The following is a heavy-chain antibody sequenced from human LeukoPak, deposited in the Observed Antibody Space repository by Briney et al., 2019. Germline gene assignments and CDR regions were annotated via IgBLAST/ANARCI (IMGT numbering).Heavy chain of an antibody. CDR2: IKQDGSEK. J-gene: IGHJ5*02. Sequence: GGSLRLSCAASGFTFSSYWMSWVRQAPGKGLEWVANIKQDGSEKYYVDSVKGRFTISRDNAKNSLYLQMNSLGAEDTAVYYCARDPWLDYDILTGYFPKAANWFDPWGQGTLVTVSS. CDR3: ARDPWLDYDILTGYFPKAANWFDP. CDR1: GFTFSSYW. D-gene: IGHD3-9*01. V-gene: IGHV3-7*01.